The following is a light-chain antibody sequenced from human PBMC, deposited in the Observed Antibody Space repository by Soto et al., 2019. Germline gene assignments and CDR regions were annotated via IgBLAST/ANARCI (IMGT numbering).Light chain of an antibody. CDR1: SGHSSYA. CDR2: LNSDGSH. J-gene: IGLJ1*01. V-gene: IGLV4-69*01. CDR3: QTWVTGIYV. Sequence: QLVLTQSPSASASLGASVKLTCTLSSGHSSYAIAWHQQQPEKGPRYLMKLNSDGSHSKGDGIPDRFSGSSSGAERYLTITRLQSEDEADYYCQTWVTGIYVFGTGTKLTV.